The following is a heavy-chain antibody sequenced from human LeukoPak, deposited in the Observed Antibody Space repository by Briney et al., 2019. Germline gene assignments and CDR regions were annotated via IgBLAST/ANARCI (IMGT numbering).Heavy chain of an antibody. V-gene: IGHV6-1*01. J-gene: IGHJ6*02. CDR2: TYYRSKWYN. CDR3: ARDQVGATQYYYYYYGMDV. CDR1: GDGVSINSAA. D-gene: IGHD1-26*01. Sequence: SQTLSLTCAISGDGVSINSAAWNWIRQSPSRGLEWLGRTYYRSKWYNDYAVSVKSRITINPDTSKNQFSLQLNSVTPEDTAVYYCARDQVGATQYYYYYYGMDVWGQGTTVTVSS.